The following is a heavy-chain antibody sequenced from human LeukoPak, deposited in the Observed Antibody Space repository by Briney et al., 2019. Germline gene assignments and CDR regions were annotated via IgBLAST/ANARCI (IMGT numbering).Heavy chain of an antibody. Sequence: SETLSLTCTVSGGSISSSSYYWGWIRQPPGKGLEWIGSIYYSGSTYYNPSLKSRVTISVDTSKNQFSLKLSSVTAADTAVYYCTGKYYFDSSGYCYADYWGQGTLVTVSS. J-gene: IGHJ4*02. CDR1: GGSISSSSYY. CDR2: IYYSGST. D-gene: IGHD3-22*01. V-gene: IGHV4-39*07. CDR3: TGKYYFDSSGYCYADY.